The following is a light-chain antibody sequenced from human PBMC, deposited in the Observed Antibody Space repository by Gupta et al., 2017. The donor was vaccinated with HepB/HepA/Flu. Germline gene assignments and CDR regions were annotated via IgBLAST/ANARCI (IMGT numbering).Light chain of an antibody. Sequence: SYELTHPPSVSVSPGQTASITCSGDKLGDKYACWYQQKPGQSPGLVIYQDSKRPSGIPERFSGSNSGNTATLTISGTQAMDEADYYCQAWDSSTRVFGGGTKLTVL. CDR2: QDS. CDR3: QAWDSSTRV. CDR1: KLGDKY. J-gene: IGLJ2*01. V-gene: IGLV3-1*01.